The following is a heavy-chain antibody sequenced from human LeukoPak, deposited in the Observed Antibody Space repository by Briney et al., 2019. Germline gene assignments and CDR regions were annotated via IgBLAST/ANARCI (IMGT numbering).Heavy chain of an antibody. CDR1: GGTFSSYA. V-gene: IGHV1-69*13. D-gene: IGHD2-8*01. J-gene: IGHJ3*02. CDR2: IIPIFGTA. Sequence: SVKVSCKASGGTFSSYAISWVRQAPGQGLEWMGGIIPIFGTANYAQKFQGRVTITADESTSTAYMELSSLRSEDTAVYYCARELGYCTNGVCYTHAFDIWGQGTMVTVSS. CDR3: ARELGYCTNGVCYTHAFDI.